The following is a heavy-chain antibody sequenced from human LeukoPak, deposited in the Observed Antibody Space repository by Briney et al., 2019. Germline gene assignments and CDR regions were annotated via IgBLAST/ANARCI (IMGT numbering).Heavy chain of an antibody. Sequence: ASVKVSCKASGYTFTSYAMHWVRQAPGQRLEWMGWINAGNGNTKYSQEFQGRVTITRDTSASTAYMELSSLRSDDTAVYYCARSVVITLWLVDPWGQGTLVTVSS. CDR3: ARSVVITLWLVDP. V-gene: IGHV1-3*01. CDR1: GYTFTSYA. J-gene: IGHJ5*02. CDR2: INAGNGNT. D-gene: IGHD3-22*01.